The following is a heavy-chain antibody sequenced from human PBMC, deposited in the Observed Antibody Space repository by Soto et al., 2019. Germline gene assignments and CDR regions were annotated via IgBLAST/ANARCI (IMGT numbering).Heavy chain of an antibody. Sequence: QVQLQQWGAGLLKPSETLSLTCALSGGSFSGYYWSWIRQPPGKGLEWIGEIAHSGSTNYKPSFKSRVTISLDTSKAQFSLKLSAVTAADTALYYWARGTYGSGIRSPYYNYYMDVWGKGTTVTVSS. CDR2: IAHSGST. CDR3: ARGTYGSGIRSPYYNYYMDV. D-gene: IGHD3-10*01. V-gene: IGHV4-34*01. CDR1: GGSFSGYY. J-gene: IGHJ6*03.